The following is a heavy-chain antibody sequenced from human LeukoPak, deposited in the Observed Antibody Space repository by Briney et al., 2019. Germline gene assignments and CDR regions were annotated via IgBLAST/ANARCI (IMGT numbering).Heavy chain of an antibody. Sequence: SETLSLTCTVSGGSVSSGSYYWSWIRQPPGKGLEWIGYIYYSGSTNYNPSLKSRVTISVDKSKNQFSLKLSSVTAADTAVYYCAREPYSSSWYDYWGQGTLVTVSS. J-gene: IGHJ4*02. D-gene: IGHD6-13*01. CDR2: IYYSGST. V-gene: IGHV4-61*01. CDR3: AREPYSSSWYDY. CDR1: GGSVSSGSYY.